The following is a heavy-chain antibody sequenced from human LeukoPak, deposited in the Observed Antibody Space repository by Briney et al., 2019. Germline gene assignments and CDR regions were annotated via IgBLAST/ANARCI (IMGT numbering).Heavy chain of an antibody. CDR1: GFTFSSYA. D-gene: IGHD4-17*01. J-gene: IGHJ5*02. CDR3: AREYGDYDEENWFDP. CDR2: ISGSGGST. Sequence: PGGSLRLSCAASGFTFSSYAMSWVRQAPGKGLEWVSAISGSGGSTYYADSVKGRFTISRDNSKNTLYLQMNSLRAEDTAVYYCAREYGDYDEENWFDPWGQGTLVTVSS. V-gene: IGHV3-23*01.